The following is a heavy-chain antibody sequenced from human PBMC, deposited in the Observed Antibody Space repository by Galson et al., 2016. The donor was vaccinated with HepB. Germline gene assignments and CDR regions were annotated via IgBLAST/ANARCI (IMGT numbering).Heavy chain of an antibody. J-gene: IGHJ4*02. CDR2: VSGSGGTT. CDR1: GFTFSNYA. Sequence: SLRLSCAASGFTFSNYAMNWVRQSPGKGLEWVSAVSGSGGTTYYADSVKGRFTLSRDNSKNTLYLQMNSLRAEDTAVYYCAKGRGTTVTPNDYWGQGTLVTVSS. CDR3: AKGRGTTVTPNDY. V-gene: IGHV3-23*01. D-gene: IGHD4-17*01.